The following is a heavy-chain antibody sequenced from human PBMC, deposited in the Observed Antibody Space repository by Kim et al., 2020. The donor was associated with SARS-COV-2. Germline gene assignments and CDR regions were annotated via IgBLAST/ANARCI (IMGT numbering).Heavy chain of an antibody. J-gene: IGHJ4*02. CDR1: GYTFTSYA. CDR3: ARDEGDSGCYVY. D-gene: IGHD1-26*01. Sequence: ASVKVSCKASGYTFTSYAMHWVRQAPGQRLEWMGWINAGNGNTKYSQKFQGRVTITRDTSASTAYMELSSLRSEDTAVYYCARDEGDSGCYVYWGQGTLVTVSS. V-gene: IGHV1-3*01. CDR2: INAGNGNT.